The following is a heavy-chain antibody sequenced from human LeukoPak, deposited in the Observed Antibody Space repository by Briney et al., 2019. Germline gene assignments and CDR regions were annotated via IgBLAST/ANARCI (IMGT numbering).Heavy chain of an antibody. Sequence: ASVKVSCKASGYTFTGYYMHWVRQAPGQGLEWMGIIDPSAGSTTYAQKFQGRVTMTRDTSTSTVYMELSGLRSEDTAVYYCASYGSGVQASFDNWGQGTLVTVSS. J-gene: IGHJ4*02. CDR2: IDPSAGST. CDR3: ASYGSGVQASFDN. D-gene: IGHD3-10*01. V-gene: IGHV1-46*01. CDR1: GYTFTGYY.